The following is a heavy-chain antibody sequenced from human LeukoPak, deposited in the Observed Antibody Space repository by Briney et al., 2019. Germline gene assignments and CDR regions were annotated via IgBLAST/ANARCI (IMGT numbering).Heavy chain of an antibody. V-gene: IGHV3-23*01. Sequence: GGSLRLSCAASGFTFSYYGLSWVRRAPGKGLEWVSGFGHNGDITYSDSVKGRFTISRDNSKNTLFLQMNSLRADDTAVYFCAKQAGWGAYFSFLPFDFWGRGTLVTVSS. CDR3: AKQAGWGAYFSFLPFDF. D-gene: IGHD3-3*01. CDR1: GFTFSYYG. J-gene: IGHJ4*02. CDR2: FGHNGDIT.